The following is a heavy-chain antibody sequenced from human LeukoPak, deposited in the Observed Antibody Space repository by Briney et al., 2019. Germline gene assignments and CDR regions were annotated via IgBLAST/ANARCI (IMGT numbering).Heavy chain of an antibody. V-gene: IGHV4-59*08. CDR3: ARLRYYYDSSGYYRYHYFDY. J-gene: IGHJ4*02. Sequence: SSETLSLTCTVSGGSISSYYWSWIRQPPGKGLEWIGYIYYSGSTNYNPSLKSRVTISVDTSKNQFSLKLGSVTAADTAVYYCARLRYYYDSSGYYRYHYFDYWGQGTLVTVSS. CDR2: IYYSGST. D-gene: IGHD3-22*01. CDR1: GGSISSYY.